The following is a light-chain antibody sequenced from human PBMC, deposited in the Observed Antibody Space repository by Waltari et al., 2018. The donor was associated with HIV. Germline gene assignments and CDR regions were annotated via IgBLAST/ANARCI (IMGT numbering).Light chain of an antibody. Sequence: SSDWSQPPSVSVSSGQTVTITCSGDNLGHKHVYWYQQRPGQSPVLVMSQNNKGPSGIPERFSGSKSGNTASLTISGTQTVDEATYYCQAWTSPGSIFGGGTILTVL. CDR3: QAWTSPGSI. J-gene: IGLJ2*01. V-gene: IGLV3-1*01. CDR2: QNN. CDR1: NLGHKH.